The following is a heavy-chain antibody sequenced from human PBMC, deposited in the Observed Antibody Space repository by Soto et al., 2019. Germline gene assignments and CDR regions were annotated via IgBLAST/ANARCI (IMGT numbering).Heavy chain of an antibody. J-gene: IGHJ4*02. D-gene: IGHD2-15*01. CDR2: IYYSGST. CDR3: ARRWGSAADY. CDR1: GGSISSYY. V-gene: IGHV4-59*08. Sequence: SETLSLTCTVSGGSISSYYWSWIRQSPGKGLEWIGYIYYSGSTNYNPSLKSRVTISVDTSKNQFSLKMNSVTAADTAVYYCARRWGSAADYWGQGTLVTVSS.